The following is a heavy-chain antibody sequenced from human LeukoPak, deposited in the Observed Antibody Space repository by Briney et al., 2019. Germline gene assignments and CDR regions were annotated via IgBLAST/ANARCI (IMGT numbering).Heavy chain of an antibody. Sequence: GGSLRLSCGASGFTFSSFVMSWVRQTSGKGPEWVATITAGGSNTYYADSVKGRFTISRDNSKNTLHLQMNSLRAEDTAVYYCATRGTSATKYFADWGQGTLVSVSS. CDR3: ATRGTSATKYFAD. D-gene: IGHD1-1*01. CDR2: ITAGGSNT. J-gene: IGHJ4*02. CDR1: GFTFSSFV. V-gene: IGHV3-23*01.